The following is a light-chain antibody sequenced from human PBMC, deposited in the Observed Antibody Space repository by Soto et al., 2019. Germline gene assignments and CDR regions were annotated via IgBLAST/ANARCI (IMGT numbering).Light chain of an antibody. CDR1: SSDVGGYNY. J-gene: IGLJ2*01. V-gene: IGLV2-8*01. Sequence: QSALTQPPSASGSPGQSVTISCTGTSSDVGGYNYVSGYQQHPGKAPKLIIYAVTKRPSGVPDRFSGSKSANTASLTVSGLQAEDEADYYCSSYGGSNNDVVFGGGTKLTVL. CDR2: AVT. CDR3: SSYGGSNNDVV.